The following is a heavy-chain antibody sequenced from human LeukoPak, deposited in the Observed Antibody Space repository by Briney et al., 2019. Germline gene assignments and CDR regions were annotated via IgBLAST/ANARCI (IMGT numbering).Heavy chain of an antibody. D-gene: IGHD3-10*01. CDR2: TSSDLNVK. V-gene: IGHV3-30-3*01. CDR3: ARGGYYGSGSPPSLYFDY. J-gene: IGHJ4*02. Sequence: GGSLRLSCAASGFTFRNYVIHWVRQAPGKGLEWVAVTSSDLNVKLYADSVKGRFTISRDNSRSTLYLQMNSLRPEDTAIYYCARGGYYGSGSPPSLYFDYWGQGTLVTVSS. CDR1: GFTFRNYV.